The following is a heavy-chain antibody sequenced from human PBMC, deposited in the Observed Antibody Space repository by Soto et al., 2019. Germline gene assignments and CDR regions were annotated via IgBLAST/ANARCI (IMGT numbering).Heavy chain of an antibody. CDR1: GFTFSSYG. CDR3: ALAFGVVIPHYYGMDV. Sequence: QVQLVESGGGVVQPGRSLRLSCAASGFTFSSYGMHWVCQAPGKGLEWVAVILYDGSNKYYADSVNGRFTISRDNSKNSLYLQMNSLRAEDTAVYYCALAFGVVIPHYYGMDVWGQGTTVTVSS. D-gene: IGHD3-3*01. CDR2: ILYDGSNK. V-gene: IGHV3-30*03. J-gene: IGHJ6*02.